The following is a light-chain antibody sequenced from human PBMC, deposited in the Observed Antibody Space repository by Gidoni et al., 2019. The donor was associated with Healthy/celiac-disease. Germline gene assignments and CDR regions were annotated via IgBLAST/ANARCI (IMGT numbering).Light chain of an antibody. CDR3: QQYGSSPKT. CDR1: QSGSSSY. J-gene: IGKJ1*01. V-gene: IGKV3D-20*01. CDR2: DAS. Sequence: IVLTQSPATLSLSPGERATLACGASQSGSSSYLAWYQQKPGLAPRLLIYDASSRATGIPDRFSGSGSGTDFTRTISRLEPEDFAVYYCQQYGSSPKTFGQGTKVEIK.